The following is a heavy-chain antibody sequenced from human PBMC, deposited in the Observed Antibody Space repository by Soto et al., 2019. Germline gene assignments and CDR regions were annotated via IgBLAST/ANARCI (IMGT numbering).Heavy chain of an antibody. D-gene: IGHD6-25*01. Sequence: HVQLQESGPGLVKPSETLSLTCTVSGGSISTYYWSWIRQPPGKGLEWIRYIYYDGSTSYNPSLRSRVNISVDTSKNQCSLILSSVASADTAVYYRARDQLSSGLYVWFDPWGQGTLVTVSS. V-gene: IGHV4-59*01. CDR3: ARDQLSSGLYVWFDP. J-gene: IGHJ5*02. CDR2: IYYDGST. CDR1: GGSISTYY.